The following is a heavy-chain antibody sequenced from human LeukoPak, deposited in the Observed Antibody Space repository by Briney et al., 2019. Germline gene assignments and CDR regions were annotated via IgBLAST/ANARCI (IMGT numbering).Heavy chain of an antibody. D-gene: IGHD1-26*01. Sequence: SETLSLTCTVSGGSISSYYWSWIRQPPGKGLEWIGYIYYSGSTNYNPSLKSRVTISADTSKNQFSLKLSSATAADTAVYYCARVKRPYYYFDYWGQGTLVTVSS. CDR2: IYYSGST. J-gene: IGHJ4*02. CDR1: GGSISSYY. CDR3: ARVKRPYYYFDY. V-gene: IGHV4-59*01.